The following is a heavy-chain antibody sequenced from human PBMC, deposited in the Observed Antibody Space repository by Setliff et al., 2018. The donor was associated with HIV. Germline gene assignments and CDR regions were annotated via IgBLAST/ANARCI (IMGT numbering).Heavy chain of an antibody. CDR1: GGSFSGYD. Sequence: SETLSLTCAVYGGSFSGYDWSWIRQPPGKGLEWIGEINHSGSTNYNPSLKSRVTISVDTSKNQFSLKLYSVTAADTSVYYCAKSLLVAGNDYWGQGTLVTVSS. D-gene: IGHD2-8*02. CDR3: AKSLLVAGNDY. CDR2: INHSGST. J-gene: IGHJ4*02. V-gene: IGHV4-34*01.